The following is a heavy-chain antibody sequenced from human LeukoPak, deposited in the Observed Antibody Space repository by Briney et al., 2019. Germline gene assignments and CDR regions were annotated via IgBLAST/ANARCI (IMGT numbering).Heavy chain of an antibody. CDR1: GITLSNYG. J-gene: IGHJ6*02. Sequence: GGSLRLSCAVSGITLSNYGMSWVRQAPGKGLEWVAGISDRGSRTNYADSVKGRFTISTDHPKNTLYLQMNSLRAEDTAVYYCARVQQPSGIQGYYYGMDVWGQGTTVTVSS. CDR3: ARVQQPSGIQGYYYGMDV. D-gene: IGHD6-13*01. CDR2: ISDRGSRT. V-gene: IGHV3-23*01.